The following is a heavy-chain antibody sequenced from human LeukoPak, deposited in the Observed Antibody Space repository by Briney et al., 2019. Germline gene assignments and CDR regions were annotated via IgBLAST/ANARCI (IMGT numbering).Heavy chain of an antibody. J-gene: IGHJ4*02. CDR3: ARGRPMYYDFWSGYYISESYFDY. D-gene: IGHD3-3*01. Sequence: PSETLSLTCSVSDGSINSYYWNWIRRPPGKGLEWIGYIYYNGNTNYSPSLKSRVTISVDTSKNQFSLKLSSVTAADTAVYYCARGRPMYYDFWSGYYISESYFDYWGQGTLVTVSS. CDR2: IYYNGNT. CDR1: DGSINSYY. V-gene: IGHV4-59*12.